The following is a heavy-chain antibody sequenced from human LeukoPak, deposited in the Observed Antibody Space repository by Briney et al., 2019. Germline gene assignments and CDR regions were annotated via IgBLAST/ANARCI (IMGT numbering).Heavy chain of an antibody. CDR1: GYSFYDYY. J-gene: IGHJ4*02. D-gene: IGHD3-9*01. CDR3: ARDSSDVLTGYYHF. CDR2: INPNSGRT. V-gene: IGHV1-2*02. Sequence: ASVKVSCKTSGYSFYDYYLHWVRQAPGQGLEWMGWINPNSGRTDYAPKFQGRVTLTTDTSITTAYMELSSLISGDTALYYCARDSSDVLTGYYHFWGQGTLVTVSS.